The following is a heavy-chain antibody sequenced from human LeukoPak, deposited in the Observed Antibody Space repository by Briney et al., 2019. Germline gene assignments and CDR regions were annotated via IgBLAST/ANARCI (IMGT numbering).Heavy chain of an antibody. V-gene: IGHV3-21*01. Sequence: GGSLRLSCAASGFTFSSYEMNWVRQAPGKGLEWVSSISSSSSYIYYADSVKGRFTISRDNAKNSLYLQMNSLRAEDTAVFYCATNDYGASDYWGQGTLVTVSS. D-gene: IGHD4-17*01. CDR1: GFTFSSYE. CDR3: ATNDYGASDY. J-gene: IGHJ4*02. CDR2: ISSSSSYI.